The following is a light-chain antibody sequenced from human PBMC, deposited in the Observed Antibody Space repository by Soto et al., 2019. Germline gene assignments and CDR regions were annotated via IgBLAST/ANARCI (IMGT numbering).Light chain of an antibody. CDR3: NSSTSSYPRL. CDR2: EVS. V-gene: IGLV2-14*01. CDR1: SSDVGGYSR. J-gene: IGLJ1*01. Sequence: SVLTQPASVSGSPGQSITISCTGTSSDVGGYSRVSWYQHHPGKAPKLMIYEVSDRPSGVSNRFSGSKSGNTASLTISGLQAEDEADYYCNSSTSSYPRLFGTGTKVTV.